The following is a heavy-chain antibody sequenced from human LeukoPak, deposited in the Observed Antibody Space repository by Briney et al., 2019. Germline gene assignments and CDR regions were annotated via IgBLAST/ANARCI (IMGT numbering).Heavy chain of an antibody. V-gene: IGHV3-23*01. J-gene: IGHJ4*02. CDR3: AKESYDILTGYFDY. CDR2: ISGSGGSS. Sequence: GSLRLSFAASGFTFSSYVMGWVRPAPGEGLEWVSSISGSGGSSYYADPSKGRFTISRDNSKNTLYLQMNSLRAEDTAVYYCAKESYDILTGYFDYWGQGTLVTVSS. CDR1: GFTFSSYV. D-gene: IGHD3-9*01.